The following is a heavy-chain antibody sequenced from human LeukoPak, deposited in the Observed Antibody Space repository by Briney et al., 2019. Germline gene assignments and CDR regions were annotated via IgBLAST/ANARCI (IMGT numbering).Heavy chain of an antibody. CDR1: GFTFSSYA. CDR2: ISGIGGRT. D-gene: IGHD3-9*01. Sequence: VGSLRLSCAASGFTFSSYAMNWVRQAPGNRLHKFSAISGIGGRTYYADSVNRRFTISRDNSKNTLSLQMNSLRADDTFFFFKQRTAYEILTGYYSLDYWGQGTLVTVSS. V-gene: IGHV3-23*01. J-gene: IGHJ4*02. CDR3: QRTAYEILTGYYSLDY.